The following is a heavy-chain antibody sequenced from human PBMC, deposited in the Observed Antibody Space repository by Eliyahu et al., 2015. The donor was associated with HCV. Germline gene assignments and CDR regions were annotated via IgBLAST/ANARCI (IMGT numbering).Heavy chain of an antibody. CDR1: GFTFSSYA. Sequence: EVQLVESGGGLVQPGGSLRLSXXASGFTFSSYAMHWVRQAPGKGLEYVSAISSNGGSTYYADSVKGRFTISRDNSKNTLYLQMSSLRAEDTAVYYCVKDRHYYDSSGSVFDYWGQGTLVTVSS. CDR3: VKDRHYYDSSGSVFDY. D-gene: IGHD3-22*01. V-gene: IGHV3-64D*06. J-gene: IGHJ4*02. CDR2: ISSNGGST.